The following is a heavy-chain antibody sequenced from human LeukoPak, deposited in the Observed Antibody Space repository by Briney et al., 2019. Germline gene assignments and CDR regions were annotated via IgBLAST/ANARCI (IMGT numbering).Heavy chain of an antibody. D-gene: IGHD6-19*01. Sequence: GASLRLSCAASGFSLSSYAMTWVRQAPGKGLERVSSIDAGGGDTYHSDSVKGRFTISRDNSMNTLYLQMNSLRADDTAVYYCGRPTKYWLVRGNGVDVWGQGTTVTVSS. CDR3: GRPTKYWLVRGNGVDV. CDR1: GFSLSSYA. J-gene: IGHJ6*02. V-gene: IGHV3-23*01. CDR2: IDAGGGDT.